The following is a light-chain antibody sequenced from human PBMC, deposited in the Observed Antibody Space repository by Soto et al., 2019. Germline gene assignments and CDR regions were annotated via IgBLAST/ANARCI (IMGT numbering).Light chain of an antibody. CDR1: QSIGNS. CDR2: VAS. V-gene: IGKV1-5*03. CDR3: QQYKLYPWT. J-gene: IGKJ1*01. Sequence: DIQMTQSPSTLSASVGDRVTITCRASQSIGNSLAWYQQKPGKAPNLLIYVASNLDSGIPSRFSGSGSGTEFTLTISCLQPDDFATYYCQQYKLYPWTFGQGTKVEIQ.